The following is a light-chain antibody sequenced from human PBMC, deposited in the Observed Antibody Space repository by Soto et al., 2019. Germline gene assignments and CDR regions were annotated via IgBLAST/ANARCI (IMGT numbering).Light chain of an antibody. CDR3: SSYGGSNNDVL. CDR1: SSDVGAYNY. Sequence: QSALTQPPSASGSPGQSVTISCTGTSSDVGAYNYVSWYQHHPGKAPKLMIYDVNKRPSGVPDRFSGSKSGNTASLTVSGLQAEDEADYYCSSYGGSNNDVLFGGGTKLTVL. V-gene: IGLV2-8*01. CDR2: DVN. J-gene: IGLJ2*01.